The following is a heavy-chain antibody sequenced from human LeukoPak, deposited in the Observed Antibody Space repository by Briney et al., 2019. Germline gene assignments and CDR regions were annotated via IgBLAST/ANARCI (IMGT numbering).Heavy chain of an antibody. CDR1: GGSISSYY. V-gene: IGHV4-4*09. D-gene: IGHD4-17*01. CDR2: IYTSEST. CDR3: ARHQEYYGDYFDY. J-gene: IGHJ4*02. Sequence: SETLSLTCTVSGGSISSYYWSWIRQPPGKGLEWIGYIYTSESTNYNPSLKSRVTISVDTSKNQFSLKLSSVTAADTAVYYCARHQEYYGDYFDYWGQGTLVTVSS.